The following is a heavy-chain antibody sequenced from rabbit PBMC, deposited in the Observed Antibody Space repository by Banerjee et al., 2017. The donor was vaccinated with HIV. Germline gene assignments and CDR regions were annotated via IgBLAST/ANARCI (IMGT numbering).Heavy chain of an antibody. J-gene: IGHJ4*01. V-gene: IGHV1S40*01. CDR3: ARTGIGGNNYDLKL. Sequence: QSLEESGGDLVKPGASLTLTCKASGFDFSSYYYMYWVRQAPGKGLEWIGFIDTNTGYTYYASWAKGRFTISQTSPTTVTLQMTSLTVADTATYFCARTGIGGNNYDLKLWGPGTLVTVS. CDR1: GFDFSSYYY. CDR2: IDTNTGYT. D-gene: IGHD8-1*01.